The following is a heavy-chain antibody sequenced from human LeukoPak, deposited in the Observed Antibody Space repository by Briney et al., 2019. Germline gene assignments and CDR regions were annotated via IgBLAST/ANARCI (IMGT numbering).Heavy chain of an antibody. CDR1: GFTFSSYS. CDR2: ISSSSSYI. D-gene: IGHD1-26*01. Sequence: KPGGSLGLSCAASGFTFSSYSMNWVRQAPGKGLEWVSSISSSSSYIYYADSEKGRFTISRDNAKNSLYLQMNSLRAEDTAVYYCAREKTQGSLSFRYHMNWFDPWGQGTLVTVSS. J-gene: IGHJ5*02. V-gene: IGHV3-21*01. CDR3: AREKTQGSLSFRYHMNWFDP.